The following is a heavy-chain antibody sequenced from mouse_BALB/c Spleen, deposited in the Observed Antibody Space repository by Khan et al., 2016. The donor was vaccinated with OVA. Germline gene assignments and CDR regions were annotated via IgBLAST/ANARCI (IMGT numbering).Heavy chain of an antibody. V-gene: IGHV2-5*01. CDR1: GFSLSNYG. J-gene: IGHJ3*01. CDR2: IWRGGNT. CDR3: AKGDYRYGNIAY. Sequence: QVQLKQSGPGLVQPSQSLSITCKVSGFSLSNYGVYWVRQSPGKGLEWLGVIWRGGNTDYNAAFMSRLSITQDNSKSQVFFKMNSLQADDTAIYYCAKGDYRYGNIAYWGQGTLVTVSA. D-gene: IGHD2-14*01.